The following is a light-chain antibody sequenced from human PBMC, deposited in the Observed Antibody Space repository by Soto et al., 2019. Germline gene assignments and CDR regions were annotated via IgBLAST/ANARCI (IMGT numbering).Light chain of an antibody. CDR3: QQYNNWQT. CDR2: GAS. J-gene: IGKJ1*01. CDR1: QSVGSD. Sequence: EIVLTQSPGTLSLSPGERATLSCRASQSVGSDFLAWYQQKPGQAPRILIFGASGRATGIPARFSGSGSGTEFTLTISSLQSEDFAVYYCQQYNNWQTFGQGTKVDI. V-gene: IGKV3-15*01.